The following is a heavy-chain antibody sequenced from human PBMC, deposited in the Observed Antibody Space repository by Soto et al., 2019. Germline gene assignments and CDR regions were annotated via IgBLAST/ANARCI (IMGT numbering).Heavy chain of an antibody. CDR2: INPSGGST. CDR3: ARAYTMVRGVIKGWFDP. Sequence: QVQLVQSGAEVKKPGASVKVSCKASGYTFTSYYMHWVRQAPGQGLEWMGIINPSGGSTSYAQKFRGRVTMARDTSTSTAYMELRSLRSEDTAVYYCARAYTMVRGVIKGWFDPWGQGTLVTVSS. J-gene: IGHJ5*02. V-gene: IGHV1-46*01. CDR1: GYTFTSYY. D-gene: IGHD3-10*01.